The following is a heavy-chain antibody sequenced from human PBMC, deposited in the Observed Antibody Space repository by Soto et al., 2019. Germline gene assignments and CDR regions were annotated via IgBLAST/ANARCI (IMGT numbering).Heavy chain of an antibody. Sequence: PGGSLRLSCAASGFTFSGSAMHWVRQASGKGLEWVGRIRSKANSYATAYDASVKGRFTISRDDSKNTAYLQMNSLRAEDTALYYCAREDSTGYYYTPPAYWGQGT. V-gene: IGHV3-73*01. D-gene: IGHD3-22*01. CDR2: IRSKANSYAT. CDR3: AREDSTGYYYTPPAY. J-gene: IGHJ4*02. CDR1: GFTFSGSA.